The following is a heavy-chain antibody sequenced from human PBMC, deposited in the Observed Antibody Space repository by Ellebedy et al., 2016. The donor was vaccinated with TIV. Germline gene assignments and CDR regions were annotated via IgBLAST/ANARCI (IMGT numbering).Heavy chain of an antibody. CDR3: ARAEWAAAGAHFYYYGLDA. J-gene: IGHJ6*02. D-gene: IGHD6-13*01. CDR2: ITPILDIA. V-gene: IGHV1-69*04. Sequence: AASVKVSCKTSGGTFSSSAISWVRQAPGQGLEWMGKITPILDIANFAQKFHDRVTITADKITDTVYMELRSLRSEDTAVYYCARAEWAAAGAHFYYYGLDAWGQGTTVTVSS. CDR1: GGTFSSSA.